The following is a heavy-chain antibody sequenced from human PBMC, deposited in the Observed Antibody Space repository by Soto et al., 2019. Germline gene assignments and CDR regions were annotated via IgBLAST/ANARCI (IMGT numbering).Heavy chain of an antibody. V-gene: IGHV3-23*01. D-gene: IGHD6-19*01. CDR3: ANGYSSGWYNPVDP. CDR1: GFTFSSYA. CDR2: ISGSGGSI. Sequence: EVQLLESGGGLVQPGGSLRLSCAASGFTFSSYAMSWVRQAPGKGLEWVSAISGSGGSIYYADSVKGRFTISRDNSKNTLYLQMNSLRAEDTAVYYCANGYSSGWYNPVDPWGQGTLVTVSS. J-gene: IGHJ5*02.